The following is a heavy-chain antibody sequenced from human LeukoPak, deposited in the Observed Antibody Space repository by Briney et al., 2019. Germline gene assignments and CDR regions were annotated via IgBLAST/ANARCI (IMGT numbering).Heavy chain of an antibody. CDR1: GGSISSSSYY. CDR3: ARVNLYSSSSGYFQH. J-gene: IGHJ1*01. V-gene: IGHV4-39*07. D-gene: IGHD6-6*01. CDR2: IFYSGST. Sequence: SETLSLTCTVSGGSISSSSYYWGWIRQPPGKGLEWIGSIFYSGSTYHDPSLKSRVTISVDTSKNQFSLKLSSVTAADTAVYYCARVNLYSSSSGYFQHWGQGTLVTVSS.